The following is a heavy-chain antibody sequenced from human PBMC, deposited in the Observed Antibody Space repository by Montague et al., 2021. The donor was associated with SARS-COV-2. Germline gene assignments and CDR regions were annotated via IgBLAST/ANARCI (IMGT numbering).Heavy chain of an antibody. CDR3: ARGGGGYDYFFNYYGMDV. CDR2: LTSSGTTI. J-gene: IGHJ6*02. Sequence: SLRLSCAASRSTFSSYEMNWVRQAPGKGLEWVSYLTSSGTTIYYADSVKGRFTISRDNAKNSLYLQMNSLRAEDTAVYYCARGGGGYDYFFNYYGMDVWGQGATVTVSS. V-gene: IGHV3-48*03. D-gene: IGHD5-12*01. CDR1: RSTFSSYE.